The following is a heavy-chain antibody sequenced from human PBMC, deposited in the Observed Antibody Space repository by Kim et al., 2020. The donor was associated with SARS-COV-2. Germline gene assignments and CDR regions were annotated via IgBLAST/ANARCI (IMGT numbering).Heavy chain of an antibody. J-gene: IGHJ4*02. CDR3: ARSNYGDYI. Sequence: GGSLRLSCAASGFTFSSYSMHWVRQAPGKGLLWVSRINADGSGTNYADSVKGRFTVSRDNAKNTLYLQMNSLRAEDTAVYYCARSNYGDYIWGQGILVTV. V-gene: IGHV3-74*01. CDR2: INADGSGT. CDR1: GFTFSSYS. D-gene: IGHD4-17*01.